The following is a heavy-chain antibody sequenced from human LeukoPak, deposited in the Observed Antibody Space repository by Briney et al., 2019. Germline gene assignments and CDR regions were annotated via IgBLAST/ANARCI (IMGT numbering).Heavy chain of an antibody. CDR2: ISYDGSNK. Sequence: GGSLRLSCAASGFTFSSYAMHWVRQAPGKGLEWVAVISYDGSNKYYADSVKGRFTISRDNSKNTLYLQMNSLRAEDAAVYYCARGSKSYGDYIRSRLYYFDYWGQGTLVTVSS. D-gene: IGHD4-17*01. V-gene: IGHV3-30*04. CDR1: GFTFSSYA. CDR3: ARGSKSYGDYIRSRLYYFDY. J-gene: IGHJ4*02.